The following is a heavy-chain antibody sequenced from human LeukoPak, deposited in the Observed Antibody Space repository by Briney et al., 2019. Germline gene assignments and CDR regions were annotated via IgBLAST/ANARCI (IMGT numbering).Heavy chain of an antibody. CDR1: GYTFTGYY. CDR3: ARGTIMIFGVAGRWFDP. J-gene: IGHJ5*02. CDR2: INPDSGGT. V-gene: IGHV1-2*02. D-gene: IGHD3-3*01. Sequence: ASVKVSCKASGYTFTGYYIHWVRQAPGQGLEWMGWINPDSGGTHYAQKFQGRVTMTRDTSMSTAYMELNRLKSDDTAVYYCARGTIMIFGVAGRWFDPWGQGTLVTVSS.